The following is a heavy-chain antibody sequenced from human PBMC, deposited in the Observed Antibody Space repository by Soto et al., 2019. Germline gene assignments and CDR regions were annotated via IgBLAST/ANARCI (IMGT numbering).Heavy chain of an antibody. J-gene: IGHJ6*02. D-gene: IGHD5-18*01. CDR1: GYTFTIYG. V-gene: IGHV1-18*04. CDR3: ARDRGGGYSYGYYYYYGMDV. Sequence: GAAVKVSCKASGYTFTIYGISCVLQSPLQGLDWMGWISAYNGNTNYAQKLQGRVTMTTDTSTSTAYMELRSLRSDDTAVYYCARDRGGGYSYGYYYYYGMDVWGQGTTVTVSS. CDR2: ISAYNGNT.